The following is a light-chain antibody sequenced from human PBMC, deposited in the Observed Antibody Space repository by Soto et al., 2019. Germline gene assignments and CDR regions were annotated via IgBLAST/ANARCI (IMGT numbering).Light chain of an antibody. J-gene: IGKJ1*01. CDR3: QQYNSYSVT. Sequence: DIVLTQSPGTLSLSPGNRATLSCRASQSVSSGYLAWYQQKPGQAPRLVIYGASSRATGIPDRFSGSGSGTEFTLTISSLQPDDFATYYCQQYNSYSVTFGQGTKVDI. CDR1: QSVSSGY. CDR2: GAS. V-gene: IGKV3-20*01.